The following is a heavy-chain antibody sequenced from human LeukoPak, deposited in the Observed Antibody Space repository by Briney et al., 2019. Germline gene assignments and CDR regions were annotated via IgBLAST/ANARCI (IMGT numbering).Heavy chain of an antibody. J-gene: IGHJ4*02. CDR2: INHSGST. Sequence: KPSATLSLTCAASGGSFSGYYWSWIRPPPGKGLEWIGEINHSGSTNYNPSLKSRVTISVDTSKNQFSLKLSSVTAADTAVYYCARGGIGYYFDYWGQGTLVTLSS. V-gene: IGHV4-34*01. D-gene: IGHD1-14*01. CDR1: GGSFSGYY. CDR3: ARGGIGYYFDY.